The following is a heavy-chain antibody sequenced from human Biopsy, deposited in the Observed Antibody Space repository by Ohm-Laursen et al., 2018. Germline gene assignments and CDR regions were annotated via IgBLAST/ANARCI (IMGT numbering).Heavy chain of an antibody. CDR2: IYYTGST. J-gene: IGHJ6*02. CDR3: VRGVDYYDPYHYYALDV. V-gene: IGHV4-59*12. D-gene: IGHD3-22*01. Sequence: SETLSLTCTVSRDSISNYHWTWIRQSPGKGLEWIGYIYYTGSTNYNPSVKSRVTISVDTSKNQFSLKVRSVTAADAAVYYCVRGVDYYDPYHYYALDVWGQGTTVTVSS. CDR1: RDSISNYH.